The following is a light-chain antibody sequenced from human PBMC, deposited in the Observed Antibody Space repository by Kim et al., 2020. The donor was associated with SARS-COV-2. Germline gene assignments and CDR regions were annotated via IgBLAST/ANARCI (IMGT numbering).Light chain of an antibody. Sequence: DIQMTQSPSSLSASVGDRVTITCRATQGIRNYLAWFQQKPGEAPKSLIYAASSLQSGVPSKFSGSGSGTDFTLTISSLQPEDFATYYCQQYSSYPLTFGGGTKVDIK. J-gene: IGKJ4*01. CDR3: QQYSSYPLT. CDR1: QGIRNY. V-gene: IGKV1-16*02. CDR2: AAS.